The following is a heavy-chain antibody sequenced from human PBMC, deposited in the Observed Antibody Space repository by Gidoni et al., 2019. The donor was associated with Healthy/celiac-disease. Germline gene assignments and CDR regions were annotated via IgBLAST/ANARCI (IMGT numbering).Heavy chain of an antibody. V-gene: IGHV3-53*04. J-gene: IGHJ5*02. CDR1: GLNVSSNY. CDR2: IYSGGST. Sequence: EVQLVESGGGLVQPGGSLRLSWAASGLNVSSNYMSWVRQAPGKGLEWVSVIYSGGSTYYADSVKGRFTISRHNSKNTLYLQMNSLRAEDTAVYYCARDKGSGWHNWFDPWGQGTLVTVSS. D-gene: IGHD6-19*01. CDR3: ARDKGSGWHNWFDP.